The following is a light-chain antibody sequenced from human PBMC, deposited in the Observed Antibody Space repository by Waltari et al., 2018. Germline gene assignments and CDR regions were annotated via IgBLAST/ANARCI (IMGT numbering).Light chain of an antibody. V-gene: IGLV2-23*02. Sequence: QSALTQPASVSGTPGQSITISCRGTNSDVGSYDLVSWYQQHPGEAPKLLICEVFKRPPDTSSRFSGAKSGSTASLTISGLQPEDEADYYCCSYAGRGTYVFGSGTKVTVL. CDR1: NSDVGSYDL. CDR2: EVF. J-gene: IGLJ1*01. CDR3: CSYAGRGTYV.